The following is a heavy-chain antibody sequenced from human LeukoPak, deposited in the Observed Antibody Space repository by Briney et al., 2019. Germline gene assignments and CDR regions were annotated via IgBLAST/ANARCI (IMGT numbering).Heavy chain of an antibody. CDR3: ARGLGRSGYYSRFDY. J-gene: IGHJ4*02. V-gene: IGHV4-39*07. CDR2: IYYSGST. D-gene: IGHD3-22*01. CDR1: GGSISSSGYY. Sequence: SETLSLTCTVSGGSISSSGYYWGWIRQPPGKGLEWIGSIYYSGSTYYNPSLKSRVTISVDTSKNQFSLKLSSVTAADTAVYYCARGLGRSGYYSRFDYWGQGTLVTVSS.